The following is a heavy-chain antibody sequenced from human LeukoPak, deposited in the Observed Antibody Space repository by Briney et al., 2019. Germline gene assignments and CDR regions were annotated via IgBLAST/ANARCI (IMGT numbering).Heavy chain of an antibody. Sequence: EASVKVSCKASGYTFTAYYIHWVRRAPGQGLEWMGWINANSGGTESAQKFQGRVTMTRDTSISTAYMELSRLRSDDTAVYYCTRDHCTSINCYEYNYYGMDVWGQGTTVTVSS. CDR2: INANSGGT. V-gene: IGHV1-2*02. CDR1: GYTFTAYY. CDR3: TRDHCTSINCYEYNYYGMDV. D-gene: IGHD2-2*01. J-gene: IGHJ6*02.